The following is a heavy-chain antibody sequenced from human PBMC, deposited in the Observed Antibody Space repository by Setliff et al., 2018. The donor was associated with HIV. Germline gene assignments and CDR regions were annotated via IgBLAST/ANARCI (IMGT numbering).Heavy chain of an antibody. D-gene: IGHD6-6*01. CDR3: ARRAAGGSSPNDYMDV. CDR1: GGTFSSYA. CDR2: IIPIFGTA. V-gene: IGHV1-69*06. Sequence: GASVNVSCKASGGTFSSYAISWVRQAPGPGLEWMGRIIPIFGTANYAQKFQCRVTITADKSTSTAYMELSSLRSEDTAVYYCARRAAGGSSPNDYMDVWGKGTTVTVS. J-gene: IGHJ6*03.